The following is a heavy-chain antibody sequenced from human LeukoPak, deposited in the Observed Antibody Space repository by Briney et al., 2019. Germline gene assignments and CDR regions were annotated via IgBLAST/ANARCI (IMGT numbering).Heavy chain of an antibody. V-gene: IGHV1-46*01. Sequence: ASVKVSCKASGYTFTSYYMHWVRQAPGQGLEWMGIINPSGGSTSYAQKFQGRVTMTTDTSTSTAYMELRSLRSDDTAVYYCASEGYSSGWYLDYWGQGTLVTVSS. J-gene: IGHJ4*02. CDR2: INPSGGST. D-gene: IGHD6-19*01. CDR3: ASEGYSSGWYLDY. CDR1: GYTFTSYY.